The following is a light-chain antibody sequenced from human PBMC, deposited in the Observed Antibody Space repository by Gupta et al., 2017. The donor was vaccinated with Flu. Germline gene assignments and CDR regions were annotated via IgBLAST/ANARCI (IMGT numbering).Light chain of an antibody. CDR2: SNN. Sequence: QSVLTQPPSASGTPGQRVTISCSGSSSNIGSNAVNWYQQLPGTAPKLLIYSNNQRPSGVPDRFSGSKSGTSASLAISGLQSEDEADYYCATWDDSPNGQHWVFGGGTKLTVL. CDR3: ATWDDSPNGQHWV. CDR1: SSNIGSNA. J-gene: IGLJ3*02. V-gene: IGLV1-44*01.